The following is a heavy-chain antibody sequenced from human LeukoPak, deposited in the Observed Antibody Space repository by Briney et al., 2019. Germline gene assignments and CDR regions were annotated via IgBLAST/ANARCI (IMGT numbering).Heavy chain of an antibody. CDR3: ARVVWFGELYSY. Sequence: ASVKVSCKASGFTFTSYGISWVRQAPGQGLEWMGWISAYNGNTNYAQKLQGRVTMTTDTSTSTAYMELRSLRSDDTAVYYCARVVWFGELYSYWGQGTLVTVSS. J-gene: IGHJ4*02. V-gene: IGHV1-18*01. D-gene: IGHD3-10*01. CDR2: ISAYNGNT. CDR1: GFTFTSYG.